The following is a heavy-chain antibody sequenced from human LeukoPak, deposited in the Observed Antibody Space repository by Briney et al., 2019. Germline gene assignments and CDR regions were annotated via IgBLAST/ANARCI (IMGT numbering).Heavy chain of an antibody. J-gene: IGHJ5*02. V-gene: IGHV3-21*01. CDR3: ARDGQENYDFWSGYYEWFDP. CDR1: GFTFSSYS. CDR2: ISSSSSYI. Sequence: GGSLRLSCAASGFTFSSYSVNWVRQATGKGLEWVSSISSSSSYIYYADSVKGRFTISRDNAKNSLYLQMNSLRAEDTAVYYCARDGQENYDFWSGYYEWFDPWGQGTLVTVSS. D-gene: IGHD3-3*01.